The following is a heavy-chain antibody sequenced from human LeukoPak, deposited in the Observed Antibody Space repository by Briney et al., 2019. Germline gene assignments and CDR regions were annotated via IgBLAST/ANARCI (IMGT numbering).Heavy chain of an antibody. J-gene: IGHJ6*02. CDR2: IYPGDSDT. D-gene: IGHD3-10*01. CDR1: GYSFTSYW. V-gene: IGHV5-51*01. Sequence: GESLKISCKGSGYSFTSYWIGWVRQMPGKGLEWMGIIYPGDSDTRYSPSFQGQVTISADKSISTAYLQWSSLKASDTAMYYCARSYYYGSGSYRYGMDVWGQGTTVTVSS. CDR3: ARSYYYGSGSYRYGMDV.